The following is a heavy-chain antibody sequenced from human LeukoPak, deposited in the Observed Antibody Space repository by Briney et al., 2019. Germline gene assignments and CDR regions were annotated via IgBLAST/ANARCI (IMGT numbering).Heavy chain of an antibody. CDR2: IRYDGSNK. J-gene: IGHJ3*02. V-gene: IGHV3-30*02. D-gene: IGHD5-24*01. Sequence: PGGSLRLSCAASGFTFSSYGMHWVRQAPGKGLEWVAFIRYDGSNKYYADSVKGRFTISRDNSKNTLYLQMNSLRAEDTAVYYCARDSAGWLQLPSAFDIWGQGTMVTVSS. CDR1: GFTFSSYG. CDR3: ARDSAGWLQLPSAFDI.